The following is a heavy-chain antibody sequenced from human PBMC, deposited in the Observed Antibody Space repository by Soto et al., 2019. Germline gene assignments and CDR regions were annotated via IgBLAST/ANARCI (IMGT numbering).Heavy chain of an antibody. CDR3: ARGLGSIAALGPYYYYMDV. J-gene: IGHJ6*03. D-gene: IGHD6-6*01. V-gene: IGHV1-2*04. CDR2: INPNSGGT. Sequence: ASVKVSCKASGYTFTGYYMHWARQAPGQGLEWMGWINPNSGGTNYAQKFQGWVTMTRDTSISTAYMELSRLRSDDTAVYYCARGLGSIAALGPYYYYMDVWGKGTTVTVSS. CDR1: GYTFTGYY.